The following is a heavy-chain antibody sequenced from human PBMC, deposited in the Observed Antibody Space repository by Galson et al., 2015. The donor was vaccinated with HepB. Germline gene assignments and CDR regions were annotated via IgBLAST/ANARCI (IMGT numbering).Heavy chain of an antibody. D-gene: IGHD6-19*01. Sequence: SVKVSCKASGYTFTSYAMHWVRQAPGQRLEWMGWINAGNGNTKYSQKLQGRVTITRDTSASTAYMELSSLRSEDTAVYYCARDGQSLAGSGDFDYWGQGTMVTVSS. J-gene: IGHJ4*02. CDR3: ARDGQSLAGSGDFDY. CDR2: INAGNGNT. CDR1: GYTFTSYA. V-gene: IGHV1-3*01.